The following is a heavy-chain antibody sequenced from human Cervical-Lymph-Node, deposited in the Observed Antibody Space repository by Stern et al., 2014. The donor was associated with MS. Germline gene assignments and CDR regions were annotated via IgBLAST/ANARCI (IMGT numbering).Heavy chain of an antibody. D-gene: IGHD6-19*01. CDR2: IYYSGST. CDR3: ARDGPIAVGYWYFDL. V-gene: IGHV4-59*01. Sequence: VQLQQWGAGLLKPSETLSLTCTVSGGSISSYYWSWIRQPPGKGLEWIGYIYYSGSTNYNPSLKSRVTISVDTSKNQFSLKLSSVTAADTAVYYCARDGPIAVGYWYFDLWGRGTLVTVSS. J-gene: IGHJ2*01. CDR1: GGSISSYY.